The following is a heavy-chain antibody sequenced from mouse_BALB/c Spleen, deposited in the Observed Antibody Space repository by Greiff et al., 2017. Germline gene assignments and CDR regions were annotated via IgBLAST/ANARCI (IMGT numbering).Heavy chain of an antibody. V-gene: IGHV1-7*01. CDR2: INPSTGYT. CDR1: GYTFTSYW. Sequence: VQLQQSGAELAKPGASVKMSCKASGYTFTSYWMHWVKQRPGQGLEWIGYINPSTGYTEYNQKFKDKATLTADKSSSTAYMQLSSLTSEDSAVYYCARSGLLYDYWGQGTTLTVSS. CDR3: ARSGLLYDY. J-gene: IGHJ2*01. D-gene: IGHD2-12*01.